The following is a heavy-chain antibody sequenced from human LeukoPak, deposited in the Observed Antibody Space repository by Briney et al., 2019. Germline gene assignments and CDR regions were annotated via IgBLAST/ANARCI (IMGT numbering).Heavy chain of an antibody. CDR1: GFTFSSYE. V-gene: IGHV3-48*03. J-gene: IGHJ4*02. CDR2: ISSSGSTI. Sequence: GGSLRLSCAASGFTFSSYEMNWVRQAPGKGLEWVSYISSSGSTIYYADSVKGRFTISRDNAKNSLYLQMNSLRAEDTAVYYCARVNYVRGSYRSYYFDYWGQETLVTVSS. CDR3: ARVNYVRGSYRSYYFDY. D-gene: IGHD3-16*02.